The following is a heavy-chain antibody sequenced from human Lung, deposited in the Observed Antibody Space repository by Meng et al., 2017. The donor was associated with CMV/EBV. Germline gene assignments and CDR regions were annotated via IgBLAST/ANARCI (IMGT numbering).Heavy chain of an antibody. J-gene: IGHJ4*01. D-gene: IGHD6-19*01. V-gene: IGHV1-46*01. Sequence: SVXVSXXASGYTFTSYYMHWVRQAPGQGLEWMGIINPSGGSTSYAQKFQGRVTMTRDTSTSTVYMELSSLRSEDTAVYYCARGSSGWTYYFDYWGHGTRVTVAS. CDR3: ARGSSGWTYYFDY. CDR2: INPSGGST. CDR1: GYTFTSYY.